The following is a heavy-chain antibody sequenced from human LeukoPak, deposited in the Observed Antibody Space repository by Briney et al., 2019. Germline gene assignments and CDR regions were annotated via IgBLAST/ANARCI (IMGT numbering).Heavy chain of an antibody. CDR2: INPNSGAT. CDR1: GYTFTSYG. CDR3: AREFEDGNNSEYYSDY. D-gene: IGHD5-24*01. V-gene: IGHV1-2*02. J-gene: IGHJ4*02. Sequence: ASVKVSCKASGYTFTSYGISWVRQAPGQGLEWMGWINPNSGATKYAQKFQGRVTMTRDTSISTSYMELSRLRSDDAAVYYCAREFEDGNNSEYYSDYWGQGTLVTVSS.